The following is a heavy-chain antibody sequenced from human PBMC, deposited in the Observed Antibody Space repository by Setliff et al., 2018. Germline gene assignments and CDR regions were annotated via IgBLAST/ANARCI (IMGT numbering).Heavy chain of an antibody. Sequence: GESLTISCKGSGYSFTRYWIGWVRQMPGKGLEWMGIIYPGDSDTRYSPSFQGQVTISADKSISTAYLQWRGLKASDTAMYYCARVGQQLVYYYYGMDVWGQGTTVTVSS. CDR3: ARVGQQLVYYYYGMDV. CDR1: GYSFTRYW. D-gene: IGHD6-13*01. V-gene: IGHV5-51*01. J-gene: IGHJ6*02. CDR2: IYPGDSDT.